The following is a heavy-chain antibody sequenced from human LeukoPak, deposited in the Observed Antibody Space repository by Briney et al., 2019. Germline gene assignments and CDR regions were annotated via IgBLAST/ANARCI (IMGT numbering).Heavy chain of an antibody. D-gene: IGHD2-21*02. CDR1: GYTFTSYD. Sequence: ASVKVSCKASGYTFTSYDINWVRQAPGQGLEWMGWINTNTGTPTYAQGFTGRFVFSLDTSVTTAYLQISSLKAEDTAVYYCARDQRYCGGDCYDAFDIWGQGTMVTVSS. CDR3: ARDQRYCGGDCYDAFDI. J-gene: IGHJ3*02. CDR2: INTNTGTP. V-gene: IGHV7-4-1*02.